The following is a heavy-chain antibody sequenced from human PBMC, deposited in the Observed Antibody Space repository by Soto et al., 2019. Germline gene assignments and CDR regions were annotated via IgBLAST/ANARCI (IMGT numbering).Heavy chain of an antibody. CDR3: ARHVRVVAANWFDP. CDR1: GGSISSYY. CDR2: IYYSGST. Sequence: SETLSLTCTVSGGSISSYYWSWIRQPPGKGLKWIGYIYYSGSTNYNPSLKSRVTISVDTSKNQFSLKLSSVTAADTAVYYCARHVRVVAANWFDPWGQGTLVTVSS. V-gene: IGHV4-59*08. J-gene: IGHJ5*02. D-gene: IGHD2-15*01.